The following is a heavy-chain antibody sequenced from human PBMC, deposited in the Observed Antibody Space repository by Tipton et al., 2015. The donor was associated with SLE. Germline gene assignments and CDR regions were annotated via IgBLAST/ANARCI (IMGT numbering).Heavy chain of an antibody. J-gene: IGHJ2*01. D-gene: IGHD2-8*01. CDR1: GGSISSGGYY. CDR3: ARCTPHWYFDL. Sequence: TLSLTCTVSGGSISSGGYYWSWIRQHPGKGLEWIGYIYYSGSTYDNPSLKSRVTISVDTSKNQFSLKLTSVTAADTAVYYCARCTPHWYFDLWGRGTLVTVS. V-gene: IGHV4-31*03. CDR2: IYYSGST.